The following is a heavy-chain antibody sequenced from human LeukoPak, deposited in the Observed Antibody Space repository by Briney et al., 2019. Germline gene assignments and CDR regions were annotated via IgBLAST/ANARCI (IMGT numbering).Heavy chain of an antibody. CDR2: ISGSGGST. CDR1: GFTFDDYA. J-gene: IGHJ4*02. V-gene: IGHV3-23*01. Sequence: PGGSLRLSCAASGFTFDDYAIHWVRQAPGKGLEWVSAISGSGGSTYYADSVKGRFTISRDKSKNTLYLQMNSLRAEDTAVYYCAEGDTTWELPHDYWGQGTLVTVSS. CDR3: AEGDTTWELPHDY. D-gene: IGHD1-26*01.